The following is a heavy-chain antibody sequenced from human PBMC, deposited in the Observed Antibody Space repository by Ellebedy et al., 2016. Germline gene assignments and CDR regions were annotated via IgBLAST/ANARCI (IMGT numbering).Heavy chain of an antibody. V-gene: IGHV4-34*01. J-gene: IGHJ4*02. Sequence: GSLRLSXAVYGGSFTDYLWTWIRQPPGKGLEWIGEIHHSGGTNYNPSLKSRVTISVDTSKNQFSLNLNSVTAADTAVYYCAREVIAARSAYEYWGRGTLVSVSS. D-gene: IGHD6-6*01. CDR1: GGSFTDYL. CDR3: AREVIAARSAYEY. CDR2: IHHSGGT.